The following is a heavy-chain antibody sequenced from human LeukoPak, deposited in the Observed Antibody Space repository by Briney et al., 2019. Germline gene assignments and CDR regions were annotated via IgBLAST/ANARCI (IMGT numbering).Heavy chain of an antibody. Sequence: SETLSLTCAVYGGSFSGYYWSWIRQPPGKGLEWIGEINHSGSTNYNPSLKSRVTISVDTSKNQFSLKLSSVTAADTAVYYCARGGYVGYCSSTSCFRAHDYWGQGTLVTVSS. CDR2: INHSGST. V-gene: IGHV4-34*01. D-gene: IGHD2-2*01. CDR1: GGSFSGYY. J-gene: IGHJ4*02. CDR3: ARGGYVGYCSSTSCFRAHDY.